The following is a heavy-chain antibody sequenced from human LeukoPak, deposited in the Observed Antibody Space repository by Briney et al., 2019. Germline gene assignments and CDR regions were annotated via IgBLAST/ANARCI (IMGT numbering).Heavy chain of an antibody. J-gene: IGHJ4*02. CDR1: GYTFTIYG. CDR3: ARDRTQRIGYYYGSGSFGY. D-gene: IGHD3-10*01. Sequence: ASVKVSCKASGYTFTIYGISWVRQAPGQGLEWMGWISAYNGNTNYAQELQGRVTMTTDTSTSTVYMELRNLRSDDTAVYYCARDRTQRIGYYYGSGSFGYWGQGTLVTVSS. CDR2: ISAYNGNT. V-gene: IGHV1-18*01.